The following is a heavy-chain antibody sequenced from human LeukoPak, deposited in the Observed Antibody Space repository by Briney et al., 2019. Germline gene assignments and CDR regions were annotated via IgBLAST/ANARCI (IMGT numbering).Heavy chain of an antibody. D-gene: IGHD3-10*01. Sequence: GGSLRLSCAASGFTFSSYSMNWVRQAPGKGLEWVSSISSSSSYIYYADSVKGRFTISRDNAKNSLYLQMKSLRAEDTAVYYCARYGSGSYLRYYYYGMDVWGQGTTVTVSS. CDR2: ISSSSSYI. CDR3: ARYGSGSYLRYYYYGMDV. V-gene: IGHV3-21*01. CDR1: GFTFSSYS. J-gene: IGHJ6*02.